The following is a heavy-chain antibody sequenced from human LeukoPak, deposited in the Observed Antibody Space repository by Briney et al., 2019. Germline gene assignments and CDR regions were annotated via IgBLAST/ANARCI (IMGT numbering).Heavy chain of an antibody. CDR1: GGSISSYY. V-gene: IGHV4-4*07. CDR3: ARLTYYDILTGYYNYFDY. CDR2: IYTSGST. D-gene: IGHD3-9*01. Sequence: SETLSLTCTVSGGSISSYYWSWIRQPAGKGLEWIGRIYTSGSTNYNPSLKSRVTMSVDTSKNQFSLKLSSVTAADTAVYYCARLTYYDILTGYYNYFDYWGQGTLVTVSS. J-gene: IGHJ4*02.